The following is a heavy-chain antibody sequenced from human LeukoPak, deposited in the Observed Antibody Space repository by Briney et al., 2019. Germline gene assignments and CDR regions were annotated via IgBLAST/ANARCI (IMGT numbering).Heavy chain of an antibody. Sequence: SETLSLTCTVSGGSITSSSYYWGWIRQPPGKGLEWIGSVYYSGNTYYNSSLRSRVTISIDTSKNQFSLRLNSVTAADTAMYYCAKSGGYGLIDYWGQGTRVTVSS. V-gene: IGHV4-39*01. CDR3: AKSGGYGLIDY. CDR2: VYYSGNT. CDR1: GGSITSSSYY. J-gene: IGHJ4*02. D-gene: IGHD1-26*01.